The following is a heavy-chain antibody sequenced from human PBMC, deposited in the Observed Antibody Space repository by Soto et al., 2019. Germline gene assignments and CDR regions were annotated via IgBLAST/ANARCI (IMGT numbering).Heavy chain of an antibody. CDR3: ARPRIAVAGTYYFDY. D-gene: IGHD6-19*01. CDR1: GYSSTSYW. CDR2: IYPGDSDT. Sequence: GESLKISCKGSGYSSTSYWIGWVRQMPGKGLEWMGIIYPGDSDTRYSPSFQGQVTISADKSISTAYLQWSSLKASDTAMYYCARPRIAVAGTYYFDYWGQGTLVTVSS. J-gene: IGHJ4*02. V-gene: IGHV5-51*01.